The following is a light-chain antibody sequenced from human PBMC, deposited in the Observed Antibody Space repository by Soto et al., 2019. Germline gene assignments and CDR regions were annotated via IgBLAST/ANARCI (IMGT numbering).Light chain of an antibody. CDR1: QTFRNN. Sequence: EIEMTQSPATLSVSPGERATLSCRASQTFRNNLAWYQQKPGQAPRLLIWGASTRDTGIPARFSGSQSGTEVTLTISSLQSEDVAVYYCQQYHEWPLTFGGGTKVEIK. CDR3: QQYHEWPLT. J-gene: IGKJ4*01. V-gene: IGKV3-15*01. CDR2: GAS.